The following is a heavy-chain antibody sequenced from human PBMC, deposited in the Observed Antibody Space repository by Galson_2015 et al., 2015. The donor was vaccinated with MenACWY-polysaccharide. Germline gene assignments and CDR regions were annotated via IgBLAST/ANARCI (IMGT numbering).Heavy chain of an antibody. CDR3: ARDRGSCDAYDI. Sequence: SLRLSCAASGFTFSTYEMNWVRQSPEKGLQWIAYISGGGSMIHYADSVKGRFTISRDNAKDSLYLEMNSLTAEDTGLYYCARDRGSCDAYDIWGQGTVVTVSS. CDR2: ISGGGSMI. J-gene: IGHJ3*02. CDR1: GFTFSTYE. V-gene: IGHV3-48*03. D-gene: IGHD6-13*01.